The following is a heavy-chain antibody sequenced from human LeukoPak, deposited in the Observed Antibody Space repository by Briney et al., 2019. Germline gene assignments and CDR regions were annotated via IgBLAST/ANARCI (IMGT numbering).Heavy chain of an antibody. J-gene: IGHJ4*02. CDR1: GFTFSDYY. D-gene: IGHD3-22*01. CDR2: ISSSGSTI. Sequence: GGSLRLSCAASGFTFSDYYMSWIRQAPGKGLEWVSYISSSGSTIYYADSVKGRFTISRDNAKNSLYLQMNSLRAEDTAVYYCARDHRSYYDSSGYPDYWGQGTLVTVSS. CDR3: ARDHRSYYDSSGYPDY. V-gene: IGHV3-11*04.